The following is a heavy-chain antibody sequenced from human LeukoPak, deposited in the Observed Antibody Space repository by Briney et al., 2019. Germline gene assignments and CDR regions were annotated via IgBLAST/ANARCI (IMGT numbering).Heavy chain of an antibody. Sequence: SETLSLTCAVSGGSISSGGYSWRWIRQPPGKGLEWIGYIYHSGSTYYNPSLKSRVTISVDRSKNQFSLKLSSVTAADTAVYYCARGSMILRYFDYWGQGTLVTVSS. D-gene: IGHD3-22*01. CDR2: IYHSGST. CDR3: ARGSMILRYFDY. V-gene: IGHV4-30-2*01. J-gene: IGHJ4*02. CDR1: GGSISSGGYS.